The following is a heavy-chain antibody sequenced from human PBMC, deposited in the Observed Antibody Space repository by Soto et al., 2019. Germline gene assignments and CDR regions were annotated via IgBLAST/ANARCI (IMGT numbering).Heavy chain of an antibody. Sequence: SVKVSCKASGGTFSSYAISWVRQAPGQGLEWMGGIIPIFGTANYAQKFQGRVTITADESTSTAYMELSSLKSEDTAVYYCVLGELSFDAFDIWGQGTMVTVSS. V-gene: IGHV1-69*13. CDR1: GGTFSSYA. CDR3: VLGELSFDAFDI. J-gene: IGHJ3*02. D-gene: IGHD3-16*02. CDR2: IIPIFGTA.